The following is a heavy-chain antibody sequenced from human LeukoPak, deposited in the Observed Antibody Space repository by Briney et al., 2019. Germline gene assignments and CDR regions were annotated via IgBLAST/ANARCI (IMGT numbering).Heavy chain of an antibody. Sequence: SETLSLTCTVSGGSISSSSYYWSWIRQPPGKGLEWIGEINHSGSTNYNPSLKSRVTISVDTSKNQFSLKLSSVAAADTAVYYCATRRNYYDSSGYRYWGQGTLVTVSS. J-gene: IGHJ4*02. V-gene: IGHV4-39*07. CDR2: INHSGST. D-gene: IGHD3-22*01. CDR1: GGSISSSSYY. CDR3: ATRRNYYDSSGYRY.